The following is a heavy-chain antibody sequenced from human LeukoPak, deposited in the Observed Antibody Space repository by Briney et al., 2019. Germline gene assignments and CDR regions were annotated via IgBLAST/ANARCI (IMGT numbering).Heavy chain of an antibody. CDR2: IYYRVTS. D-gene: IGHD3-10*01. CDR3: ARAVGGDGSGSL. V-gene: IGHV4-59*01. CDR1: GDSISTYY. J-gene: IGHJ4*02. Sequence: SETLSLTCTVSGDSISTYYLSWIRQPPGKGLEWIGYIYYRVTSDYNPSLKSRVTMSVDMSTRQISLKLSSVTAADTAVYYCARAVGGDGSGSLWGPGTLVTVSS.